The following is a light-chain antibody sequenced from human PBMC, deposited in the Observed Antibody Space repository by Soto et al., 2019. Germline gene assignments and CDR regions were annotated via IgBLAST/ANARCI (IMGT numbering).Light chain of an antibody. CDR2: EVS. Sequence: QSVLTQPASVSGSPGQSITVSCTGSRNDVGNYNLVSWYQQSPGKAPKLLIYEVSNRPSGVSNRFSGSKSGNTASLTISGLQAEDEADYYCSSYTSSSTYVFGTGTKSPS. CDR1: RNDVGNYNL. V-gene: IGLV2-14*02. CDR3: SSYTSSSTYV. J-gene: IGLJ1*01.